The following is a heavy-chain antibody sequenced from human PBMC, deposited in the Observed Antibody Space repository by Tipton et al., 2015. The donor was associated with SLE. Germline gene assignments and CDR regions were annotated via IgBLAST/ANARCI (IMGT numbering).Heavy chain of an antibody. CDR2: ISYDGSNK. J-gene: IGHJ6*03. V-gene: IGHV3-30*04. Sequence: SLRLSCAASGFTFSTYAMHWVRQAPGKGLEWVAVISYDGSNKYYADSVKGRFTISRYNSKNTLYLQMNSLRAEDTAVYYCARGGIESDYFYYMGVWGKGPTVTVSS. CDR3: ARGGIESDYFYYMGV. D-gene: IGHD6-13*01. CDR1: GFTFSTYA.